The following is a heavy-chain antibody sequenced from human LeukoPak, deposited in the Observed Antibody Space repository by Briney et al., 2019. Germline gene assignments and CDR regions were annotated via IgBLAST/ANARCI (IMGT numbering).Heavy chain of an antibody. J-gene: IGHJ4*02. CDR3: ARGDSSTSRLFDY. V-gene: IGHV4-34*01. D-gene: IGHD2-2*01. CDR2: INHSGST. CDR1: GGSFSGYY. Sequence: SETLSLTCAVYGGSFSGYYWSWIRQPPGKGLEWIGEINHSGSTNYNPSLKSRVTISVDTSKNQFSLKLSSVTAADTAVYYCARGDSSTSRLFDYWGQGTLVTVSS.